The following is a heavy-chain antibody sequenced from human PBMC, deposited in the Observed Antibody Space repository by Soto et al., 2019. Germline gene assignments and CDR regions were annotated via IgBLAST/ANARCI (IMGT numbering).Heavy chain of an antibody. D-gene: IGHD3-10*01. CDR3: AKDISRGPMGMSLGS. CDR2: VSSDGSGK. CDR1: GFNFSDFG. V-gene: IGHV3-30*18. Sequence: QEQLVESGGGVVHPGRSLRLSCAVSGFNFSDFGLHWVRQAPGKGLEWLAVVSSDGSGKMYGDSVKGRFTISRDNSEKNLYLQMNRLKIDDTAVYFCAKDISRGPMGMSLGSWDQGALVTVSS. J-gene: IGHJ4*02.